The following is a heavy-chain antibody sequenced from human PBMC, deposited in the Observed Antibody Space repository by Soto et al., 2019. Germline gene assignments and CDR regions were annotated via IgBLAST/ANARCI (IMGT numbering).Heavy chain of an antibody. CDR3: ARDDSSGYLVAY. D-gene: IGHD3-22*01. J-gene: IGHJ4*02. CDR2: IWFDGSNK. Sequence: QVQLVESGGGVGQPGRSLRLSCAASGFTFSSYSIHWVRQAPGKGLEWVAEIWFDGSNKFYADSVKGRFTISRDNFKNTVYLQMDSLRVEDTAVYFCARDDSSGYLVAYWGQGTLVTVSS. CDR1: GFTFSSYS. V-gene: IGHV3-33*01.